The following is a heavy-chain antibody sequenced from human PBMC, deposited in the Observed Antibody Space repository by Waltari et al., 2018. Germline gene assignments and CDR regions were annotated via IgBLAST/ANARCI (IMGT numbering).Heavy chain of an antibody. V-gene: IGHV3-43D*04. J-gene: IGHJ4*02. CDR1: GFTFDDYA. CDR2: ISWDGGST. CDR3: AKDIGTTGAGAFDY. Sequence: EVQLVESGGVVVQPGGSLRLSCAASGFTFDDYAMHWVRPAPGKGLEWVSLISWDGGSTYYADSVKGRFTISRDNSKNSLYLQMNSLRAEDTALYYCAKDIGTTGAGAFDYWGQGTLVTVSS. D-gene: IGHD4-17*01.